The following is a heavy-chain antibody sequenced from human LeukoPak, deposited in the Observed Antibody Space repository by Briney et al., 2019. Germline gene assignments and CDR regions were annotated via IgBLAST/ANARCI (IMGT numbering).Heavy chain of an antibody. CDR1: GGSISSYY. CDR3: ARLSYYDSSGYYYFFDY. D-gene: IGHD3-22*01. J-gene: IGHJ4*02. Sequence: SETLSLTCTVSGGSISSYYWSWIRQPPGKGLEWIGYIYYSGSTNYNPSLKSRVTISVDTSKNQFSLKLSSVTAADTAVYYRARLSYYDSSGYYYFFDYWGQGTLVTVSS. CDR2: IYYSGST. V-gene: IGHV4-59*01.